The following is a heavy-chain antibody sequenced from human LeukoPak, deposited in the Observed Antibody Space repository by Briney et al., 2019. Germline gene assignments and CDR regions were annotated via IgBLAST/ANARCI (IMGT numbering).Heavy chain of an antibody. D-gene: IGHD3-22*01. V-gene: IGHV4-30-2*01. Sequence: SETLSLTCTVSGGSISSGGYYWSWIRQPPGKGLEWIGYIYHSGSTYYNPSLKSRVTISVDRSKNQFSLKLSSVTAADTAVYYCARDRITMIVVRGNAFDIWGQGTMVTVSS. CDR1: GGSISSGGYY. CDR3: ARDRITMIVVRGNAFDI. J-gene: IGHJ3*02. CDR2: IYHSGST.